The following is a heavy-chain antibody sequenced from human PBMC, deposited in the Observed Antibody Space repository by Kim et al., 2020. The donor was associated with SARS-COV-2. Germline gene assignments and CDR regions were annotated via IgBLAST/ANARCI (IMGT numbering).Heavy chain of an antibody. CDR3: ARGPSQGIPLDY. V-gene: IGHV4-4*07. Sequence: SETLSLTCTVSGDSVSNYYWSWIRQPAGKGLEWIGRIFISGNPNSNPSLKSRVTMSIDTSGNHFSLQLASLAAADTAIYYCARGPSQGIPLDYWGQGTLVTVSS. CDR2: IFISGNP. D-gene: IGHD6-6*01. J-gene: IGHJ4*02. CDR1: GDSVSNYY.